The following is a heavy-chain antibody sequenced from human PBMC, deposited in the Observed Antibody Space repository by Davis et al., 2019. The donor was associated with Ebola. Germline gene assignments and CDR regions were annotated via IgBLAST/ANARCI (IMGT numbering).Heavy chain of an antibody. J-gene: IGHJ4*02. CDR3: ARSIAAAVLGWIDY. Sequence: GGSLRLSCAASGFNFGTYAMNWVRQTPGKGLEWVSAISGGGISTYYADSVKGRFTISRDNSKNTLYLQMNSLRAEDTAVYYCARSIAAAVLGWIDYWGQGTLVTVSS. V-gene: IGHV3-23*01. CDR1: GFNFGTYA. D-gene: IGHD6-13*01. CDR2: ISGGGIST.